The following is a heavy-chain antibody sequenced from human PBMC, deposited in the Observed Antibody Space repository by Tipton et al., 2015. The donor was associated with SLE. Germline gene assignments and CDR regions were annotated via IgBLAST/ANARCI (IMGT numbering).Heavy chain of an antibody. V-gene: IGHV4-39*07. CDR3: AHANWGTNFDY. D-gene: IGHD7-27*01. J-gene: IGHJ4*02. CDR2: IYYSGCT. Sequence: TLSLTCTVSGGSISSSSYYWAWIRQPPGKGLEWIGSIYYSGCTYYNPSLENRVTISVDTSKNQFSLKLSSVTAADTAVFYCAHANWGTNFDYWGQGTLVTVSS. CDR1: GGSISSSSYY.